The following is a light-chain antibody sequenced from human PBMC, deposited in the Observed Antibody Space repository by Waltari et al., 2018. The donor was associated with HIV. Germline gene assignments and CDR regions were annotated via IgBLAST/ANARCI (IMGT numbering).Light chain of an antibody. Sequence: LVMTQSPHTLSVSPGDRTTISCRASQSVGGNLAWYQVRPGQTPSLLIYGATSRTTGFPARFSGRGSGTEFTLTISGLQSEDFAIYYCQQYNELPQTFGQGTRV. CDR2: GAT. V-gene: IGKV3-15*01. J-gene: IGKJ1*01. CDR1: QSVGGN. CDR3: QQYNELPQT.